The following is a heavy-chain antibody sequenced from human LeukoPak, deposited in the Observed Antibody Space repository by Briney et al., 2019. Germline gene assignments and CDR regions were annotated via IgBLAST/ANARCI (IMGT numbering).Heavy chain of an antibody. CDR1: GGTFSSYA. J-gene: IGHJ5*02. Sequence: SVKVSCKASGGTFSSYAISWVRQAPGQGLEWMGRIIPILGIANYAQKFQGRVTITADKSTSTAYMELSSLRSEDTAVYYCARALRGDYALLSWNWFDPWGQGTLVTVSS. CDR3: ARALRGDYALLSWNWFDP. V-gene: IGHV1-69*04. CDR2: IIPILGIA. D-gene: IGHD2-21*02.